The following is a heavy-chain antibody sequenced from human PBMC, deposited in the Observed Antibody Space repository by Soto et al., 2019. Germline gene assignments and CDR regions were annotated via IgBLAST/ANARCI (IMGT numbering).Heavy chain of an antibody. D-gene: IGHD3-22*01. CDR1: GFTFDDYG. CDR2: INWNGGST. J-gene: IGHJ4*02. CDR3: ARDAEPYYYDSSGASIPDY. Sequence: GGSLRLSCAASGFTFDDYGMSWVRPAPGKGLEWVSGINWNGGSTGYADSVKGRFTISRDNAKNSLYLQMNSLRAEDTALYYCARDAEPYYYDSSGASIPDYWGQGTLVTVSS. V-gene: IGHV3-20*04.